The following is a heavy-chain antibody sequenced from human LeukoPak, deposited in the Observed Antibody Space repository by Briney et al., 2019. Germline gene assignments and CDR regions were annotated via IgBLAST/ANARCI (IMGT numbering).Heavy chain of an antibody. V-gene: IGHV1-46*01. CDR1: GYTLTSYH. J-gene: IGHJ4*02. CDR2: INPSGGST. CDR3: ARGGVATQDLHYFDY. D-gene: IGHD5-12*01. Sequence: ASVKVSCKASGYTLTSYHMHWVRQAPGRGLEWMGIINPSGGSTRYAQKFQGRFTMTRDTSTSTVYMELSSLRSEDTAVYYCARGGVATQDLHYFDYWGQGTLVTVSS.